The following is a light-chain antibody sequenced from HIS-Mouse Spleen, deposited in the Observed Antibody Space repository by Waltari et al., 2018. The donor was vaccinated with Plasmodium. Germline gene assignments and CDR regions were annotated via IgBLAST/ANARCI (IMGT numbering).Light chain of an antibody. CDR1: SRDVGSYNL. Sequence: QSALTQPASVSGSPGPSITISCTGTSRDVGSYNLVSWYQQHPGTAPKLRVYEGSKRPSGVSNRFAGSKSGNTASLSISGLQAEDEADYYCCSYAGSSTFVFGGGTKLTVL. J-gene: IGLJ3*02. CDR3: CSYAGSSTFV. V-gene: IGLV2-23*03. CDR2: EGS.